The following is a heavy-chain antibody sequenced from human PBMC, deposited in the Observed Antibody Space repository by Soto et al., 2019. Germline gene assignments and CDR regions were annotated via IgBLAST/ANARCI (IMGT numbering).Heavy chain of an antibody. V-gene: IGHV3-23*01. J-gene: IGHJ4*02. CDR1: GFTFSSYA. CDR3: AKTIFGVVITAGPFDY. D-gene: IGHD3-3*01. Sequence: GGSLRLSCAASGFTFSSYAMSWVRQAPGKGQEWDSAISGIGGSSYFAYSVKGRFTISRDIFMNTLYLQMNSLRAEDTAVYYCAKTIFGVVITAGPFDYWGQGTLVTVSS. CDR2: ISGIGGSS.